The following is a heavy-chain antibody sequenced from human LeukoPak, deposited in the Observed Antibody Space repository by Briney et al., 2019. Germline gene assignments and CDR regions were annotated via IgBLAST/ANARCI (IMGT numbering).Heavy chain of an antibody. D-gene: IGHD3-22*01. CDR2: IYYSGST. Sequence: SETLSLTCTVSGGSISGYYWSWIRQPPGKGLECIGYIYYSGSTNYNPSLKGRVTISVDTSKNQFSLKLSSVTAADTAVYYCARDIGYYDSSGYFWYFDLWGRGTLVTVSS. CDR1: GGSISGYY. V-gene: IGHV4-59*01. CDR3: ARDIGYYDSSGYFWYFDL. J-gene: IGHJ2*01.